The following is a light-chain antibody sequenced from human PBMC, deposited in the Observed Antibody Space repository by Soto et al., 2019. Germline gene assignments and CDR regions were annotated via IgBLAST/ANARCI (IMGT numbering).Light chain of an antibody. V-gene: IGKV2-28*01. J-gene: IGKJ3*01. CDR3: MQAIQTPFT. CDR2: LGS. Sequence: DIVMTQSPLSLPVTPGEPASISCRSSQSLLHSNGYNYLDWYLQKPGQSPQLLIYLGSNRASGVPDRFSGSGSGADFTLKISRVEAADVGVYYCMQAIQTPFTFGPGTKVDIK. CDR1: QSLLHSNGYNY.